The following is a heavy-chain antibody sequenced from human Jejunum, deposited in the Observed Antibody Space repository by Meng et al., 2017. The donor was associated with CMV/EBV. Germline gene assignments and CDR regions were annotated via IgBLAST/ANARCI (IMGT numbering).Heavy chain of an antibody. CDR2: ISPSGNNI. J-gene: IGHJ4*02. Sequence: SCAASGFTFSCCEMNWIRQAPGKGLECVAFISPSGNNIHYADSVKGRFALSRDNTKNSLYLQMSGLRAEDTAVYYCTRDSQHHLYWGQGALVTVSS. CDR3: TRDSQHHLY. D-gene: IGHD6-13*01. CDR1: GFTFSCCE. V-gene: IGHV3-48*03.